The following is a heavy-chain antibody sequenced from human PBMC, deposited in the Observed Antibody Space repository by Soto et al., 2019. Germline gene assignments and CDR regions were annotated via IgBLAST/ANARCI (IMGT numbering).Heavy chain of an antibody. CDR2: IKYDGSEK. V-gene: IGHV3-7*01. CDR3: ARDLGYCSGGTCYAVLDY. Sequence: LRLSCAASGFTFSSNYMNWVRQAPGKGLEWVANIKYDGSEKNYVDSVKGRFTISRDNAKNSLYLQMNSLRAEDTAVYYCARDLGYCSGGTCYAVLDYWGQGTLVTVSS. D-gene: IGHD2-15*01. J-gene: IGHJ4*02. CDR1: GFTFSSNY.